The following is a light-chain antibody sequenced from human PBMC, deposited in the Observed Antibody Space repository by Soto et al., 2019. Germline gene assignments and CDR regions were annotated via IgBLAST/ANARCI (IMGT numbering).Light chain of an antibody. CDR3: QQYGSSPRT. Sequence: EIVLTQSTGTLSLSPGERATLSCRASQSVSSSYLAWYQQKPGQAPRLLIYGASSRATGIPDRFSGSGSGKDFTLTISRLETEDFAVYYCQQYGSSPRTFGGGTKVEIK. CDR1: QSVSSSY. CDR2: GAS. V-gene: IGKV3-20*01. J-gene: IGKJ4*01.